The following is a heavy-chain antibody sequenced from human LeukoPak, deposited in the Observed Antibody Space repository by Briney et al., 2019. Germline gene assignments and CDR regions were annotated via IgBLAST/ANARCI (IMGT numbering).Heavy chain of an antibody. CDR3: ARDRSVEFDY. CDR1: EFTFSAYA. Sequence: GGSLRLSCTTSEFTFSAYAMNWVRQAPGKGLEWVAYISPTGSTMFYADSVKGRFTISRDNSKNTLYLQMNSLRAEDTAVYYCARDRSVEFDYWGQGTLVTVSS. CDR2: ISPTGSTM. J-gene: IGHJ4*02. V-gene: IGHV3-48*01. D-gene: IGHD4-23*01.